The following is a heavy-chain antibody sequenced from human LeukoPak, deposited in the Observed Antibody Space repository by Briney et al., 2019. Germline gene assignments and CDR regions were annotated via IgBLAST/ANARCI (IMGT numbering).Heavy chain of an antibody. D-gene: IGHD1-26*01. Sequence: SVKVSCKASGYTFINYGINWVRQAPGQGLEWMGGIIPIFGTANYAQKFQGRVTITADESTSTAYMELSSVRSEDTAVYYCARVGRAATNYFDYWGQGTLVTASS. J-gene: IGHJ4*02. CDR2: IIPIFGTA. V-gene: IGHV1-69*13. CDR1: GYTFINYG. CDR3: ARVGRAATNYFDY.